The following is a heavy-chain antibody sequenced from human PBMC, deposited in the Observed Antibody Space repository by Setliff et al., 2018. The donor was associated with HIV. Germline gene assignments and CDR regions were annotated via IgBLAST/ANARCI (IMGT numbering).Heavy chain of an antibody. CDR3: ASARIPTGGTSTSLDY. V-gene: IGHV3-53*05. CDR2: IYSGGST. J-gene: IGHJ4*02. Sequence: PGGSLRLSCAASGFTVSSNYMSWVRQAPGKGLEWVSVIYSGGSTYYADSVKGRFTISRDDSKNTLFLQLNTLRPEDTAVYYCASARIPTGGTSTSLDYWGQGALVTVS. CDR1: GFTVSSNY. D-gene: IGHD1-1*01.